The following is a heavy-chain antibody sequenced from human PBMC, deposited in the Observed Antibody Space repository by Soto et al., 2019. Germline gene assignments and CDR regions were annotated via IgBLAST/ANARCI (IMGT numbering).Heavy chain of an antibody. Sequence: SETLSLTCTVSGGSISSSSYYWGWIRQPPGKGLEWIGSIYYSGSTYYNPSLKSRVTISVDTSKNQFSLKLSSVTAADTAVYYCARLVCCSGGSCYWAFDYWGQGTLVTVSS. V-gene: IGHV4-39*01. J-gene: IGHJ4*02. CDR2: IYYSGST. D-gene: IGHD2-15*01. CDR1: GGSISSSSYY. CDR3: ARLVCCSGGSCYWAFDY.